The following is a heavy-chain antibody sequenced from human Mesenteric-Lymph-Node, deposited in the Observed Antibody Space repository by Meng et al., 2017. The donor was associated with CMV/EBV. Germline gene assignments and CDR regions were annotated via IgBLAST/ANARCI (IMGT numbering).Heavy chain of an antibody. CDR2: ISASGGST. CDR3: ARDRTLFGSIFDY. D-gene: IGHD6-6*01. CDR1: GFTFSSYA. J-gene: IGHJ4*02. Sequence: GGSLRLSCEVSGFTFSSYAMSWVRQAPGKGLEWVSSISASGGSTWYAASVKGRFTISRDKSKNTLYLQMNSLRAEDTAVYYCARDRTLFGSIFDYWGQGSLVTVSS. V-gene: IGHV3-23*01.